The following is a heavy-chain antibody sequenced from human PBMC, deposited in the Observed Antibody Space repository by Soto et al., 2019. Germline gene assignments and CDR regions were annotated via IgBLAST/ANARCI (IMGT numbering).Heavy chain of an antibody. CDR2: IRSKAYGGTT. CDR1: GFTFGDYA. D-gene: IGHD1-26*01. Sequence: GVSLRLSCTASGFTFGDYAMSWFRQAPGKGLEWVGFIRSKAYGGTTEYAASVKGRFTISRDDSKSIAYLQMNSLKTEDTAVYYCTREKWEPYYYYYGMDVWDQGTTVT. CDR3: TREKWEPYYYYYGMDV. V-gene: IGHV3-49*03. J-gene: IGHJ6*02.